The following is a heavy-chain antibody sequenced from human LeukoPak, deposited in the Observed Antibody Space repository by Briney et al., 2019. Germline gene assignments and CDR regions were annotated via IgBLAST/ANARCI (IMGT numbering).Heavy chain of an antibody. Sequence: ASVKVSCKASGYTFTGYYMHWVRHAPGQGLEWMGWINPNSGGTNYAQKFQGRVTMTRDTSISTAYMELSRLRSDDTAVYYCARSVGGSYYYDYWGQGTLVTVSS. J-gene: IGHJ4*02. CDR1: GYTFTGYY. V-gene: IGHV1-2*02. CDR3: ARSVGGSYYYDY. D-gene: IGHD2-15*01. CDR2: INPNSGGT.